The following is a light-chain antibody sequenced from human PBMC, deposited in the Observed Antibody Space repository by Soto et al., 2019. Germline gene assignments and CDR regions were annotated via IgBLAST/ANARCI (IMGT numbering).Light chain of an antibody. V-gene: IGKV3-15*01. CDR3: QQYNNWPPRT. J-gene: IGKJ2*01. CDR2: GAS. Sequence: EIVMTQSPATLSVSPGERAALCCRASQSISNSLAWYQQKPGQAPSLLIYGASTRATGIPARFSGSGSGTEFTLTISSLQSEDSAVYYCQQYNNWPPRTFGQGTKLEIK. CDR1: QSISNS.